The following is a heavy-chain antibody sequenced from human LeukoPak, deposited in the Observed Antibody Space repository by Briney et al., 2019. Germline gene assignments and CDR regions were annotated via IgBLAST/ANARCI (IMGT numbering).Heavy chain of an antibody. D-gene: IGHD4-17*01. CDR3: ARDLGYGDYVRWFDP. Sequence: SETVSLTCTVSGGPISRSSYYWGSIRQPPGKGLEWIGSIYYSGSTYYNPSLKSRVTISVDTSKNQFSLKLSSVTAADTAVYYCARDLGYGDYVRWFDPWGQGTLVTVSS. J-gene: IGHJ5*02. CDR1: GGPISRSSYY. CDR2: IYYSGST. V-gene: IGHV4-39*02.